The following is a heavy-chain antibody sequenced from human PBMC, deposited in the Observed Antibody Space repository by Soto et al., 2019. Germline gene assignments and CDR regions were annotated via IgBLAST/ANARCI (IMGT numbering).Heavy chain of an antibody. CDR2: IYYSGST. D-gene: IGHD3-22*01. V-gene: IGHV4-61*01. CDR3: ARGWSPYDSSGYYHPFDY. CDR1: GGSVSSGSYY. Sequence: SETLSLTGTVSGGSVSSGSYYWSGIRQPPGKGLEWIGYIYYSGSTNYNPSLKSRVTISVDTSKNQFSLKLSSVTAADTAVYYCARGWSPYDSSGYYHPFDYWGQGTLVTVSS. J-gene: IGHJ4*02.